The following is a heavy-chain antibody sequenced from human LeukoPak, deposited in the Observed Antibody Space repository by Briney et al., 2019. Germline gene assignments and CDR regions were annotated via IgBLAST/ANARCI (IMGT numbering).Heavy chain of an antibody. CDR2: IYTSGST. CDR1: GGSTSSGSYY. V-gene: IGHV4-61*02. CDR3: ARWGYSGYDLSLSWFDP. J-gene: IGHJ5*02. Sequence: SETLFLTCTVSGGSTSSGSYYWSWIRQPAGKGLEWIGRIYTSGSTNYNPSLKSRVTISIDTSKNQFSLKLSSVTAADTAVYYCARWGYSGYDLSLSWFDPWGQGTLVTVSS. D-gene: IGHD5-12*01.